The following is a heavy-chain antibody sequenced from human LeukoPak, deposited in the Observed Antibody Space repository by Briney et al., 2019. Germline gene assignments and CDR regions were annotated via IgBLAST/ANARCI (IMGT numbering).Heavy chain of an antibody. CDR3: ARDPINIATAANGFDY. V-gene: IGHV3-21*01. Sequence: GGSLRLSCAASGFTFSRYSINWVRQAPGKGLEWVSSISSSSSYINYAEPVKGRFTVFRDNAKNSLYLQVNSLRVEDTAVYYCARDPINIATAANGFDYWGQGTLVTVSS. CDR1: GFTFSRYS. J-gene: IGHJ4*02. D-gene: IGHD6-13*01. CDR2: ISSSSSYI.